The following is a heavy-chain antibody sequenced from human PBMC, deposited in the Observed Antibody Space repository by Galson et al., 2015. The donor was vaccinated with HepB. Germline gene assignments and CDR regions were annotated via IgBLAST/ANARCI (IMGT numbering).Heavy chain of an antibody. CDR1: GFTFSDFS. CDR2: ISTTSGYI. Sequence: SLRLSCAASGFTFSDFSMNWVRQAPGKGLEWVSSISTTSGYIYYADSLKGRFTISRDNAKNSLYLRMNSLRAEDTAVYYCARSWGGYYFDYWGQGTLVTVSS. J-gene: IGHJ4*02. V-gene: IGHV3-21*01. D-gene: IGHD3-16*01. CDR3: ARSWGGYYFDY.